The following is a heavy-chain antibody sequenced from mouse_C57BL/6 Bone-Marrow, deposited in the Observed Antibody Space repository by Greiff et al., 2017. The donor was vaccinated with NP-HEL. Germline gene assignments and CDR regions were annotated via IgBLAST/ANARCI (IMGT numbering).Heavy chain of an antibody. CDR1: GYSITSDY. V-gene: IGHV3-8*01. J-gene: IGHJ4*01. CDR2: ISYSGST. D-gene: IGHD2-2*01. CDR3: ARSPLWLRRNYYAMDY. Sequence: LQESGPGLAKPSQTLSLTCSVTGYSITSDYWNWIRKFPGNKLEYMGYISYSGSTYYNPSLKSRISITRDTSKNQYYLQLNSVTTEDTATYYCARSPLWLRRNYYAMDYWGQRTSVTVSS.